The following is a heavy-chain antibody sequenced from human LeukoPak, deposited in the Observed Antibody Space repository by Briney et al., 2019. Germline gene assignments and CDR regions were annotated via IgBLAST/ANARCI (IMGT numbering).Heavy chain of an antibody. Sequence: SETLSLTCAVSGYSISSGYYWGWIRQPPGKGLGWIGSIYHSGSTYYNPSLKSRVTISVDTSKNQFSLKLSSVTAADTAVYYCARKGVAVASFDYWGQGTLVTVSS. D-gene: IGHD6-19*01. CDR3: ARKGVAVASFDY. J-gene: IGHJ4*02. CDR1: GYSISSGYY. V-gene: IGHV4-38-2*01. CDR2: IYHSGST.